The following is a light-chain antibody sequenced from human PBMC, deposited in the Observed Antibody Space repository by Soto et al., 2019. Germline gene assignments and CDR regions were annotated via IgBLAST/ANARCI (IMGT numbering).Light chain of an antibody. CDR1: KNDIGGYDF. V-gene: IGLV2-8*01. CDR3: NSYAGSNNYV. CDR2: EVV. J-gene: IGLJ1*01. Sequence: QSALTQPPSASGSPGQSVTISCTGTKNDIGGYDFVSWYQHHPGKAPRLIIYEVVQRPSGVPDRFSGSKSGNTASLTVSGLQAADEADYYCNSYAGSNNYVFGSGTKLTVL.